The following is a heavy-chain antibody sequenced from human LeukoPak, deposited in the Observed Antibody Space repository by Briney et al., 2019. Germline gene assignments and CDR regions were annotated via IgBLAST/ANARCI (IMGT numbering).Heavy chain of an antibody. CDR3: AREWATTDY. CDR2: IRRSGENT. Sequence: GGSLRLSCAASGFTFSSYDMSWVRQAPGRGLEWVSSIRRSGENTYYGDAVKGRFTISRDNSKNTLYLQMGSLRAEDMAVYYCAREWATTDYWGQGTLVTVSS. CDR1: GFTFSSYD. J-gene: IGHJ4*02. D-gene: IGHD5-24*01. V-gene: IGHV3-23*01.